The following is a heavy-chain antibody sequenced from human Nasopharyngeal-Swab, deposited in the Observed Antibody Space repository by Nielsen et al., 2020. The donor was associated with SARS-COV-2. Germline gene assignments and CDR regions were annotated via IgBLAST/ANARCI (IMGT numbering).Heavy chain of an antibody. D-gene: IGHD6-6*01. J-gene: IGHJ6*03. CDR2: ISHSGAT. CDR1: GGSFSDNY. Sequence: SQTLSLTCAVYGGSFSDNYWNWVRQSPGKGLEWIGEISHSGATNYKSSLKSRVILTIDTSKNQFSLKLTSVTAADTAVYYCVRGYRSWSFPSSYYYYYMDVWGQGTTVTVSS. V-gene: IGHV4-34*01. CDR3: VRGYRSWSFPSSYYYYYMDV.